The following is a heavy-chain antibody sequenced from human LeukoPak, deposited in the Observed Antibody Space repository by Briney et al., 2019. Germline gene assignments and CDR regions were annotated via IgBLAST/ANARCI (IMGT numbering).Heavy chain of an antibody. CDR3: AKHYYDSSGSYYFDY. CDR1: GFTFSSDA. CDR2: ISGSGGST. Sequence: RGSLRLSSAASGFTFSSDAMSWVRQAPGKGLEWVSAISGSGGSTYYADSVKGRFTISRDNSKNTLYLQMNSLRAENTAVYYCAKHYYDSSGSYYFDYWGQGTLVTVSS. J-gene: IGHJ4*02. D-gene: IGHD3-22*01. V-gene: IGHV3-23*01.